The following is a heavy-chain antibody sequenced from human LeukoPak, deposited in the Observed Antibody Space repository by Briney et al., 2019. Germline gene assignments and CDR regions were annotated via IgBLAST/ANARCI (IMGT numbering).Heavy chain of an antibody. CDR3: TRRKFYSDYDPFDY. CDR2: INQDGSAK. Sequence: GGSLRLPCAASGFTFSDYWMSWARQAPGKGLEWVANINQDGSAKYYVDSVKGRFAVSRDNAKNSLYLQINSLRAEDTAVYYCTRRKFYSDYDPFDYWGQGTLVTVSS. J-gene: IGHJ4*02. D-gene: IGHD5-12*01. CDR1: GFTFSDYW. V-gene: IGHV3-7*01.